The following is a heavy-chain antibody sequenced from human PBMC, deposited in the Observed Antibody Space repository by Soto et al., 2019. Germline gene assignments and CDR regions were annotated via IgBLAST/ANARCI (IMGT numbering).Heavy chain of an antibody. CDR2: INPSSGNT. D-gene: IGHD3-3*01. CDR1: GYTFTGYY. V-gene: IGHV1-2*02. J-gene: IGHJ6*02. Sequence: ASVKVSCKASGYTFTGYYMHWVRQAPGQGLEWMGWINPSSGNTNYSQKFQGRVTMTRDTSISTAYMELSRLRSEDTAVYYCARDYALRFLGVWGQGTTVTVSS. CDR3: ARDYALRFLGV.